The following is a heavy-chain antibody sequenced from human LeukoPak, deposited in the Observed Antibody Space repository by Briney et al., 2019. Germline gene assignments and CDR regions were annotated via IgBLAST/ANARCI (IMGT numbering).Heavy chain of an antibody. CDR3: AVGSMGYDSSGYPTYYYYYMDV. CDR1: GGSISSYY. J-gene: IGHJ6*03. V-gene: IGHV4-59*01. D-gene: IGHD3-22*01. CDR2: LYYSGST. Sequence: PSETLSLTCTVSGGSISSYYWSWIRQPPGKGLEWIGYLYYSGSTNYNPSLKSRVTISVDTSKNQFSLKLSSVTAADTAVYYCAVGSMGYDSSGYPTYYYYYMDVWGKGTTVTVSS.